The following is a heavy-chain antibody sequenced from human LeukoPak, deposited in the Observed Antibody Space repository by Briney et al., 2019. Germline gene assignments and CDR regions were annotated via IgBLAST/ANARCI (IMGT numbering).Heavy chain of an antibody. CDR3: ARADDSSGYYLVDY. CDR1: GYTFTSYG. Sequence: GASVKVSCKASGYTFTSYGISWVRQAPGQGVEWMGWISAYNGNTNYAQKLQGRVTMTTDTSTSTAYMELRSLRSDDTAVYYCARADDSSGYYLVDYWGQGTLVTVSS. V-gene: IGHV1-18*01. J-gene: IGHJ4*02. D-gene: IGHD3-22*01. CDR2: ISAYNGNT.